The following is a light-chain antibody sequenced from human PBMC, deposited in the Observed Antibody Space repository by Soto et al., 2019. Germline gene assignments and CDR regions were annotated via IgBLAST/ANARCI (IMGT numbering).Light chain of an antibody. CDR3: SSYVSSSTLYV. Sequence: QSALTQPASVSGSPGQSITISCTGTSSDVGGYNYVSWYQQHPDKAPKLMIYEVTNRPSGVSDRFSGSKSGNTASLTISGLQAEDEADYYCSSYVSSSTLYVFGTGTKLTV. J-gene: IGLJ1*01. CDR2: EVT. CDR1: SSDVGGYNY. V-gene: IGLV2-14*01.